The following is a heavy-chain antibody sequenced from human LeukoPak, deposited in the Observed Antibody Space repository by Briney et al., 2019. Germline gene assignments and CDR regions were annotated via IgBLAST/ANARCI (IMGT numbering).Heavy chain of an antibody. D-gene: IGHD3-16*01. CDR3: ANRHADPSVTFGGNWFDP. Sequence: PGGSLRLSCAASGFTFSSYAMSWVRQAPGKGLEWVSAISGSGGSTYYADSVKGRFTISRDNSKNTLYLQMNSLRAEDTAVYYCANRHADPSVTFGGNWFDPWGQGTLVTVSS. V-gene: IGHV3-23*01. CDR1: GFTFSSYA. J-gene: IGHJ5*02. CDR2: ISGSGGST.